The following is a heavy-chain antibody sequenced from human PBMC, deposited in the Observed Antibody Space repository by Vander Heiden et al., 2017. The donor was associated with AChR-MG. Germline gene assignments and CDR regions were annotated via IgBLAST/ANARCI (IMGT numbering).Heavy chain of an antibody. J-gene: IGHJ4*02. CDR3: AKDRHPDGVWDFDY. CDR2: ILRDGVST. D-gene: IGHD4-17*01. V-gene: IGHV3-23*01. CDR1: GFTFTNYA. Sequence: GFTFTNYAMSWVRQSPGKGLEWVSGILRDGVSTYYADSVKGRFTISRDNSKNTLYVQMNNLRVEDTAVYYCAKDRHPDGVWDFDYWGQGTLVTVSS.